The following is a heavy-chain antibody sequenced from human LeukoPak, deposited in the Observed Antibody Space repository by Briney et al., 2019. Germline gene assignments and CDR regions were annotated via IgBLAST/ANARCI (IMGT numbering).Heavy chain of an antibody. V-gene: IGHV1-8*01. CDR3: ARSDGYNYVAYFDY. J-gene: IGHJ4*02. Sequence: ASVKVSCKASGYTFTSYDINWVRQATGQGLEWMGWMNPNSGNTGYAQKFQGRVTMTRNTSISTAYMELSSLRSEDTAVYYCARSDGYNYVAYFDYWGQGTLVTVSS. CDR1: GYTFTSYD. D-gene: IGHD5-24*01. CDR2: MNPNSGNT.